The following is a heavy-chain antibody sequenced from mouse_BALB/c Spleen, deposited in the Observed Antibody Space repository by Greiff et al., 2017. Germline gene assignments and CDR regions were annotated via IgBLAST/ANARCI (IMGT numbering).Heavy chain of an antibody. D-gene: IGHD1-1*01. CDR1: GFTFSNYW. Sequence: EVKLVESGGGLVQPGGSMKLSCVASGFTFSNYWMTWVRQSPEKGLEWVAEIRLKSNNYATHYAESVKGRFTISRDDSKSSVYLQMNNLRAEDTGIYYCTRPYYYGSYWYFDVWGAGTTVTVSS. V-gene: IGHV6-6*02. CDR3: TRPYYYGSYWYFDV. J-gene: IGHJ1*01. CDR2: IRLKSNNYAT.